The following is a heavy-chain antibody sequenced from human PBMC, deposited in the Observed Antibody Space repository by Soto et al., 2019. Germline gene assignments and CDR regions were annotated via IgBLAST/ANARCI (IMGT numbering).Heavy chain of an antibody. D-gene: IGHD3-3*01. J-gene: IGHJ6*02. CDR3: ARGVDFEGFSPYGMDV. Sequence: LSLTCTVSGGSINTGDYYWTWIRQPRGKGLEWIGYIYYSGTTYYNPSLKSRVSLSLDTSKNHFSLRLTSVTAADTAVYYCARGVDFEGFSPYGMDVWGQGTTVTVSS. CDR1: GGSINTGDYY. CDR2: IYYSGTT. V-gene: IGHV4-30-4*01.